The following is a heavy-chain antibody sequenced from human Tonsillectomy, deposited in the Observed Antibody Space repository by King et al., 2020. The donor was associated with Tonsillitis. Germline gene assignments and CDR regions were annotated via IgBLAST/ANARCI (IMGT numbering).Heavy chain of an antibody. J-gene: IGHJ4*02. V-gene: IGHV1-2*02. CDR1: GYTFTGHY. Sequence: VQLVESGAELKRPGASVKVSCKPSGYTFTGHYIHWVRQAPGQGLEWIGWVNPYSGGTRFAQSFQGRVALTRDTSISTAYMELSRLTSDETATYYCARQDYSGSGAWFDYWGQGSLVTGSS. CDR3: ARQDYSGSGAWFDY. CDR2: VNPYSGGT. D-gene: IGHD3-10*01.